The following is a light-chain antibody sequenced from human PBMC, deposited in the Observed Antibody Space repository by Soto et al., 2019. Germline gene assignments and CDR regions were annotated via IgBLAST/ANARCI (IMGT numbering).Light chain of an antibody. CDR1: RSVSSK. CDR3: QQYDSSPRT. J-gene: IGKJ1*01. Sequence: EIVMTQSPTTLSVSPEERATLSCRASRSVSSKLAWYQQKPGQAPWLLIYGASSRATGIPARFSGSGSGTDFTLTISSLEPEDFAVYYCQQYDSSPRTFGQGTKVDIK. CDR2: GAS. V-gene: IGKV3D-15*01.